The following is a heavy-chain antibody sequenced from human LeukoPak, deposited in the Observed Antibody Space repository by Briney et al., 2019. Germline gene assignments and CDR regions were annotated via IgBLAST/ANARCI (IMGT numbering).Heavy chain of an antibody. J-gene: IGHJ3*02. V-gene: IGHV3-21*01. CDR3: AREKYDILTGYSADVFDI. D-gene: IGHD3-9*01. CDR2: ITRSSIYI. CDR1: GFTFSSYT. Sequence: GGSLRLSCAASGFTFSSYTMNWVRQAPGKGLEWVSSITRSSIYIYYLDSLKGRFTLSRDNAKNSLYLQMKNLRVEDTAVYYCAREKYDILTGYSADVFDIWGQGTMVTVSS.